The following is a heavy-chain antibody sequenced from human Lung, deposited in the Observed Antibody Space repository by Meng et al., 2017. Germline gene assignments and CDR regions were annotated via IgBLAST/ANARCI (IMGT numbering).Heavy chain of an antibody. J-gene: IGHJ4*02. CDR3: ARFETVGVATGDF. D-gene: IGHD2-15*01. V-gene: IGHV3-21*01. Sequence: EVQLVESGGGLVTPGGSLRLSCAASGFTFSNYSMNWVRQAPGKGLEWVSSISSDSRYIFYADSVKGRLTISRDNGKKLLYLQMNSLSPEDTAVFYCARFETVGVATGDFWGQGTLVTVSS. CDR2: ISSDSRYI. CDR1: GFTFSNYS.